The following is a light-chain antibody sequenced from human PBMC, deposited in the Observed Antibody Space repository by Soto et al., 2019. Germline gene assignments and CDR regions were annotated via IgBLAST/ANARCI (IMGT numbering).Light chain of an antibody. J-gene: IGKJ2*01. CDR2: GAS. Sequence: EIVMTQSPCTLSLSPGERATLSCRASQSVSSSYLAWYQQKPGQAPRLLIYGASSRATGIPDRFSGSVSGTDFPLTISRPEPEDVAVYYCQQYGSSPPYTFGQGTKLEIK. V-gene: IGKV3-20*01. CDR3: QQYGSSPPYT. CDR1: QSVSSSY.